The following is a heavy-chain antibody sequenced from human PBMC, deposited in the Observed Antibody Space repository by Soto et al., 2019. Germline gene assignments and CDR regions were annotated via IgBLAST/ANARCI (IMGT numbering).Heavy chain of an antibody. CDR1: GFTFSSYA. CDR2: ISGSGGST. Sequence: GGSLRLSCAASGFTFSSYAMSWVRQAPGKGLEWVSAISGSGGSTYYADSVKGRFTISRDNSKNTLYLQMNSLRAEDTAVYYCAKDVYDYGDYAEYFQHWGQGTLVTVSS. V-gene: IGHV3-23*01. CDR3: AKDVYDYGDYAEYFQH. J-gene: IGHJ1*01. D-gene: IGHD4-17*01.